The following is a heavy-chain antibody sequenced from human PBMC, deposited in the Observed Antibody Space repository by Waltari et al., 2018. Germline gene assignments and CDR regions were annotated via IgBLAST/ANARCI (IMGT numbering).Heavy chain of an antibody. CDR3: AREGCSSTSCYSGYYYYYYGMDV. J-gene: IGHJ6*02. D-gene: IGHD2-2*02. V-gene: IGHV7-4-1*02. Sequence: QVQLVQSGSELKKPGASVKVSCKASGYTFTSYAMNWVRQAPGQGLEWMGWINTNTGNPTYAQGFTGRFVVSVDTSVSTAYLQISSLKAEDTAVYYCAREGCSSTSCYSGYYYYYYGMDVWGQGTTVTVSS. CDR1: GYTFTSYA. CDR2: INTNTGNP.